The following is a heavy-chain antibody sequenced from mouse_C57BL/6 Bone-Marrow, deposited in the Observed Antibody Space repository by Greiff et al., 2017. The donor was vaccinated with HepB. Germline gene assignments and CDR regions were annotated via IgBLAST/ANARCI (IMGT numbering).Heavy chain of an antibody. J-gene: IGHJ2*01. CDR3: ARGDYDYFDY. Sequence: QVQLKQPGTELVKPGASVKLSCKASGYTFTSYWMHWVKQRPGQGLAWIGNINPSNGGTNYNEKFKSKATLTVAKSSSTAYMQLISLTSADSAVYYCARGDYDYFDYWGQGTTLTVSS. CDR2: INPSNGGT. CDR1: GYTFTSYW. D-gene: IGHD2-4*01. V-gene: IGHV1-53*01.